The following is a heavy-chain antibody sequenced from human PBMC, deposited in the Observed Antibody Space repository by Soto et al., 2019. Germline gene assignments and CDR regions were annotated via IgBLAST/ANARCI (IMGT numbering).Heavy chain of an antibody. CDR3: VREWGYCDKTLCYEDY. CDR1: GFTFSRYT. CDR2: VAADGTT. J-gene: IGHJ4*03. V-gene: IGHV3-64D*06. Sequence: PGGSLRLSCSASGFTFSRYTMHRPRQVPGQGLEYISAVAADGTTYCADSVKGRFTISRDNSKNTMYFQMSSLRIEDTAVYYCVREWGYCDKTLCYEDYWGRG. D-gene: IGHD2-2*01.